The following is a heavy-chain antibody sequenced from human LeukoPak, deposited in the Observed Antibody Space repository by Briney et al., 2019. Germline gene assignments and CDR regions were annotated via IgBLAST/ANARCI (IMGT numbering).Heavy chain of an antibody. D-gene: IGHD4-11*01. CDR3: ARAEINDYNRY. CDR1: GGSISSNNDS. V-gene: IGHV4-39*07. Sequence: SETLSLTCTVSGGSISSNNDSWGWIRQPPGKGLEWIGSINYSGRTYDNPSLKSRVTISIDTSKNQIFLKLRSTTAADTAHYYCARAEINDYNRYWGQGILVIVSS. J-gene: IGHJ4*02. CDR2: INYSGRT.